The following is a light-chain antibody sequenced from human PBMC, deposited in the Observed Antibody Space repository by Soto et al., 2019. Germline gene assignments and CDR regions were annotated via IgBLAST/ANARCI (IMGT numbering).Light chain of an antibody. CDR3: HQYNNWPPWT. V-gene: IGKV3-15*01. J-gene: IGKJ1*01. CDR1: QSVSSN. CDR2: GAS. Sequence: EIVMTQSPGTLSVSPGERATLSCRASQSVSSNLAWYQQKPGLAPRLLIYGASTRATGIPARFSGSGSGTEFTLTISSLQSEDFAVYYCHQYNNWPPWTFGQGTKVEIK.